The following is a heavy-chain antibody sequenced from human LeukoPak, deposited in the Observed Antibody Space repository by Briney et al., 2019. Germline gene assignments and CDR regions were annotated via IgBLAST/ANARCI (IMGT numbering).Heavy chain of an antibody. CDR2: IYYSGST. D-gene: IGHD2-2*01. CDR1: GGSISSYY. J-gene: IGHJ6*02. CDR3: AREGFRCSSTSCYYYGMDV. V-gene: IGHV4-59*01. Sequence: SETLSLTCTVSGGSISSYYWSWIRQPPGKGLEWIGYIYYSGSTNHNPSLKSRVTISVDTPKNQFSLKLSSVTAADTAVYYCAREGFRCSSTSCYYYGMDVWGQGTTVTVSS.